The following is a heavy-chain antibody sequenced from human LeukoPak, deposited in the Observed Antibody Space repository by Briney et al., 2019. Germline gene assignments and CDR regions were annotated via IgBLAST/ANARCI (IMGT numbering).Heavy chain of an antibody. Sequence: PGGSLRLSCAASGFMFDDYTMHWVRQAPGKGLEWVSLINWDGGSTYYAGSVKGRFTISRDNSKNSLYLQMNSLRTEDTALYYCAKGDVDSPMNFYHWGQGTLVTVPS. V-gene: IGHV3-43*01. J-gene: IGHJ4*02. CDR2: INWDGGST. CDR3: AKGDVDSPMNFYH. CDR1: GFMFDDYT. D-gene: IGHD5-18*01.